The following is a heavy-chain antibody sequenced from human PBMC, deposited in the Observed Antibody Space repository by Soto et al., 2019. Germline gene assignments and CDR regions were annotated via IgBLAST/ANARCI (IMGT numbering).Heavy chain of an antibody. Sequence: PGGSLRLSCAASGFTFDDYAMHWVRQAPGKGLEWVSGISWNSGSMGYADSVKGRFTISRDNAKNSLYLQMNSLRAEDTALYYCAKAPGGGYYYYYYMDVWGKGTTVTVSS. D-gene: IGHD3-10*01. J-gene: IGHJ6*03. V-gene: IGHV3-9*01. CDR1: GFTFDDYA. CDR3: AKAPGGGYYYYYYMDV. CDR2: ISWNSGSM.